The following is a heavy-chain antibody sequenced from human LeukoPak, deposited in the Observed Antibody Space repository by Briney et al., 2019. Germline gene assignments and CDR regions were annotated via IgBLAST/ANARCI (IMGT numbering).Heavy chain of an antibody. J-gene: IGHJ6*02. CDR3: ARVVVPAARSYYYYGMDV. V-gene: IGHV7-4-1*02. CDR2: INTNTGNP. Sequence: GASVKVSCKASGYTFTRNAMNWVRQAPGQGLEWMGWINTNTGNPTYAQGFTGRFVFSLDTSVSTAYLQISSLKAEDTAVYYCARVVVPAARSYYYYGMDVWGQGTTVTVSS. D-gene: IGHD2-2*01. CDR1: GYTFTRNA.